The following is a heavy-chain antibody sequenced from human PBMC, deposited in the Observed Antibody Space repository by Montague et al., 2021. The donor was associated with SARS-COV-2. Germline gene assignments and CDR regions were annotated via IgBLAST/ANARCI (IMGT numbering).Heavy chain of an antibody. J-gene: IGHJ6*02. CDR2: INHSGST. D-gene: IGHD4-17*01. CDR1: GGSFSGYY. V-gene: IGHV4-34*01. Sequence: SETLSLTCAVYGGSFSGYYWSWIRQPPGKGLEWIGEINHSGSTNYNPSXXSRVTISVDTSKNQFSLKLSSLTAADTAVYYCARGRTVTTFYSYYGMDVWGRGTTVTVSS. CDR3: ARGRTVTTFYSYYGMDV.